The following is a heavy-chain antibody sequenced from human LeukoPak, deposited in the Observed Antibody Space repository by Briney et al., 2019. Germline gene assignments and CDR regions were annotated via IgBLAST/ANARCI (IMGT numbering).Heavy chain of an antibody. Sequence: PGGSLRLSCAASGFTFSSYDMHWVRQATGKGLEWVSAIGIAGDTYYPGSVKGRFTISRENAKNSLYLQMNSLRAGDTAVYYCARGESGFGEGRDYYYYYGMDVWGQGTTVTVSS. CDR2: IGIAGDT. CDR3: ARGESGFGEGRDYYYYYGMDV. CDR1: GFTFSSYD. V-gene: IGHV3-13*01. J-gene: IGHJ6*02. D-gene: IGHD3-10*01.